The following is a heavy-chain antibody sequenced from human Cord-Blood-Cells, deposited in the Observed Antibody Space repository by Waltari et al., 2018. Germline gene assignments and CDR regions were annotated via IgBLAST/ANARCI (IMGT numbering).Heavy chain of an antibody. CDR3: AKDRDGYNYFDY. V-gene: IGHV1-3*01. CDR2: INAGNGNT. D-gene: IGHD5-12*01. Sequence: KASGYTFTSYAMHWVRQAPGQRLEWMGWINAGNGNTKYSQKFQGRVTITRDTSASTAYMELSSLRSEDTAVYYCAKDRDGYNYFDYWGQGTLVTVSS. CDR1: GYTFTSYA. J-gene: IGHJ4*02.